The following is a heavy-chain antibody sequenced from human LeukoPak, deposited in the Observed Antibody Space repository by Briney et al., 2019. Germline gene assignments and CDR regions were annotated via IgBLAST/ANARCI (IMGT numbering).Heavy chain of an antibody. CDR1: GYTFSDHY. V-gene: IGHV3-72*01. J-gene: IGHJ4*02. Sequence: GGSLRLSCAASGYTFSDHYIDWVRQAPGKGLEWVGHTRNKANNNATEYAASVKGRFTISRDDSRNSVYLQMNSLKTEDTAVYYCTRWRSGTSDWGQGTLVTVSS. CDR2: TRNKANNNAT. D-gene: IGHD4-23*01. CDR3: TRWRSGTSD.